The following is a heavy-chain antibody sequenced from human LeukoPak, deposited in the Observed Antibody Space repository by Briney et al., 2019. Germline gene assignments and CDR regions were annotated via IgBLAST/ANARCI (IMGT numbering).Heavy chain of an antibody. D-gene: IGHD2-21*01. CDR2: IKPKTDGETT. Sequence: PGGSLRLSCAASGFTFSNAYMNWVRQAPGKGLEWVGRIKPKTDGETTEYAAPVKGRFFISRNDSKNMLYLQMNSLKTEDTAVYYCITPLPYSAQGGQGTLVTVSS. V-gene: IGHV3-15*07. CDR1: GFTFSNAY. J-gene: IGHJ4*02. CDR3: ITPLPYSAQ.